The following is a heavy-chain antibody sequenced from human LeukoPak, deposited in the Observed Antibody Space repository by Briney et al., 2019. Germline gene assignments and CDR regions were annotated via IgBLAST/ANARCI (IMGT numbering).Heavy chain of an antibody. V-gene: IGHV1-2*02. CDR2: INPNSGGT. D-gene: IGHD6-13*01. CDR3: ARSPIAAAGTVDY. J-gene: IGHJ4*02. CDR1: GYTFTGYY. Sequence: ASVKVSCKASGYTFTGYYMHWVRQAPGQGLEWMGWINPNSGGTNYAQKFQGRVTMTRDTSISTAYMELSRLRSDDTAAYYCARSPIAAAGTVDYWGQGTLVTVSS.